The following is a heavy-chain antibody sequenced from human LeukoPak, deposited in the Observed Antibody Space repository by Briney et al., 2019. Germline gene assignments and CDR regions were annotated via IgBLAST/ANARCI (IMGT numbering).Heavy chain of an antibody. Sequence: GGSLRLSCAASGFTFNTNAMSWVRQAPGKGLEWVANIKQDGSEKYHVDSVKGRFTISRDNAKNSLYLQMNSLRAEDTAVYYCASRAGYTGSWSAFDYWGQGTLVTVSS. CDR2: IKQDGSEK. J-gene: IGHJ4*02. D-gene: IGHD6-13*01. V-gene: IGHV3-7*05. CDR3: ASRAGYTGSWSAFDY. CDR1: GFTFNTNA.